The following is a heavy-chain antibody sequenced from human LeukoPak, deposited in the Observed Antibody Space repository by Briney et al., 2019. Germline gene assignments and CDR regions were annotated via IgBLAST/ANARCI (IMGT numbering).Heavy chain of an antibody. V-gene: IGHV3-48*03. Sequence: PGGSLRLSCAASGFTFSSYEMNWVRQAPGKGLEWVSYISSSGSTIYYADSVKGRFTISRDNAKNSLHLQIKSLRAEHTAVYYCARSTVWFGEPNFDYWGQGTLVTVSS. J-gene: IGHJ4*02. CDR2: ISSSGSTI. CDR1: GFTFSSYE. CDR3: ARSTVWFGEPNFDY. D-gene: IGHD3-10*01.